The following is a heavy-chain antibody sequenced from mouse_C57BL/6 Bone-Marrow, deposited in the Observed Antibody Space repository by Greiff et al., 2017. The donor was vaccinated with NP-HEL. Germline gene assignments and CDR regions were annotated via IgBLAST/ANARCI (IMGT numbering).Heavy chain of an antibody. CDR2: IYPGSGST. V-gene: IGHV1-55*01. Sequence: QVQLQQPGAELVKPGASVTMSCKASGYTFTSYWITWVKQRPGQGLEWIGDIYPGSGSTNYNAKFKSKATLTVDTASSTAYMQLSSLTSEDSAVYDCAREGRGGNYFDYWGQGTTLTVSS. CDR1: GYTFTSYW. CDR3: AREGRGGNYFDY. J-gene: IGHJ2*01. D-gene: IGHD3-3*01.